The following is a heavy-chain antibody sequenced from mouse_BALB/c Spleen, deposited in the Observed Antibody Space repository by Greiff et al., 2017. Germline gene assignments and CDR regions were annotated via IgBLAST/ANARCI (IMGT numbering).Heavy chain of an antibody. J-gene: IGHJ4*01. V-gene: IGHV1-80*01. CDR3: ARGGWGAMDY. CDR1: GYAFSSYW. CDR2: IYPGDGDT. D-gene: IGHD2-3*01. Sequence: QVQLQQSGAELVRPGSSVKISCKASGYAFSSYWMNWVKQRPGQGLEWIGQIYPGDGDTNYNGKFKGKATLTADKSSSTAYMQLSSLTSEDSAVYFCARGGWGAMDYWGQGTSVTVSS.